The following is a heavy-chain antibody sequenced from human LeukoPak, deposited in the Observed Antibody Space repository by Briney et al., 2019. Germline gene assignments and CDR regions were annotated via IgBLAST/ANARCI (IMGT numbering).Heavy chain of an antibody. V-gene: IGHV1-2*02. CDR2: INPNSGGT. CDR3: ARSNRDMVRGVIDY. J-gene: IGHJ4*02. D-gene: IGHD3-10*01. CDR1: GYTFTGYY. Sequence: GASVKVFCKASGYTFTGYYMHWVRQAPGQGLEWMGWINPNSGGTNYAQKFQGRVTMTRDTSISTAYMELSRLRSDDTAVYYCARSNRDMVRGVIDYRGQGTLVTVSS.